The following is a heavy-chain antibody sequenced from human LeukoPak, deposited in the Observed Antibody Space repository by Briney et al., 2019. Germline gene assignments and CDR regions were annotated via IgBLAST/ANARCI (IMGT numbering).Heavy chain of an antibody. Sequence: ASVKVSCKASGGTFSSYAISWVRQAPGQGLEWMGGIIPIFGTANYAQKFQGRVTITTDESTSTAYMELSSLRSDDTAVYYCARDVQLDYYDPLDYWGQGTLVTVSS. J-gene: IGHJ4*02. CDR1: GGTFSSYA. V-gene: IGHV1-69*05. CDR3: ARDVQLDYYDPLDY. D-gene: IGHD3-22*01. CDR2: IIPIFGTA.